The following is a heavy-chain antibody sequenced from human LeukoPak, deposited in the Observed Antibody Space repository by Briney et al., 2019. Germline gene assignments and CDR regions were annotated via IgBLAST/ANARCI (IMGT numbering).Heavy chain of an antibody. J-gene: IGHJ6*03. V-gene: IGHV4-4*07. D-gene: IGHD1-26*01. CDR2: IDGSGTT. CDR1: GGSISSYY. CDR3: ARGGRSYSRQWDYYYYMDV. Sequence: SETLSLTCTVSGGSISSYYYSWIRQPAGKGLEWIGRIDGSGTTIYNPPLKSPVTMSVDTSKKQFALKLSSVTAADTAVYYCARGGRSYSRQWDYYYYMDVWGKGTTVTVSS.